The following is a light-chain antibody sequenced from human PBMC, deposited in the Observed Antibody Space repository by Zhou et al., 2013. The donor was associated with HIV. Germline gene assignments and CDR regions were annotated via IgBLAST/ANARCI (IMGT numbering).Light chain of an antibody. J-gene: IGKJ5*01. V-gene: IGKV3-20*01. Sequence: EIVLTQSPGTLSLSPGDRATLSCRASQSVSNNFLAWYQQRPGQAPRLLMYDASTRATGIPDRFSGSGSGTDFTLTIIGLEPEDFAVYYCQQYGSSSITFGQGTRVE. CDR3: QQYGSSSIT. CDR2: DAS. CDR1: QSVSNNF.